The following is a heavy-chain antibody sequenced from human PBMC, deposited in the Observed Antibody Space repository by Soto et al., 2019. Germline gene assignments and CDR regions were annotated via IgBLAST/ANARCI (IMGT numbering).Heavy chain of an antibody. CDR2: IYYSGST. J-gene: IGHJ4*02. D-gene: IGHD3-3*01. V-gene: IGHV4-30-4*08. CDR1: GGSISSGGYY. CDR3: ARAPVGLDTISYFDY. Sequence: SETLSLTCTVSGGSISSGGYYWSWIRQHPGKGLEWIGYIYYSGSTYYNPSLKSRMHMSLDATRNHYSLRLTSVTAADTAVYFCARAPVGLDTISYFDYWGQGKLVTVSS.